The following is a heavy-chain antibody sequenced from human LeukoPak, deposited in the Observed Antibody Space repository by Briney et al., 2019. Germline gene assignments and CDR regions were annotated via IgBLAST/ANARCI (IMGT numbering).Heavy chain of an antibody. D-gene: IGHD4-23*01. V-gene: IGHV3-11*06. CDR1: GFTFSDYY. CDR3: ARDSTVVKSYYYYYGMDV. CDR2: ISSSSRYT. J-gene: IGHJ6*02. Sequence: PGGSLRLSCAASGFTFSDYYMSWIRQAPGKGLEWVSYISSSSRYTNYADSVKGRFTISRDNAKNSLYLQMNSLRAEDTAVYYCARDSTVVKSYYYYYGMDVWGQGTTVTVSS.